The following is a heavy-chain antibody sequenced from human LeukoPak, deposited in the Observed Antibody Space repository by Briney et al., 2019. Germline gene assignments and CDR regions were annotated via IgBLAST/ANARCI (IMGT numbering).Heavy chain of an antibody. D-gene: IGHD3-22*01. Sequence: PGGSLRLSCAASGFTVSSNYMSWVRLAPGKGLEWVSVIYSGGSTYYADSVKGRFTISRDNSKNTLYLQMNSLRAEDTAVYYCARDSDSSGYSMSWGQGTLVTVSS. CDR1: GFTVSSNY. CDR2: IYSGGST. CDR3: ARDSDSSGYSMS. V-gene: IGHV3-53*01. J-gene: IGHJ5*02.